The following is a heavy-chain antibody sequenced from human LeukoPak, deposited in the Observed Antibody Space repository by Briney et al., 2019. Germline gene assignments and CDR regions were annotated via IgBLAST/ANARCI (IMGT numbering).Heavy chain of an antibody. CDR1: GFTFSNYA. J-gene: IGHJ5*02. Sequence: PGGSLRLSCAASGFTFSNYAMNWVRQAPGKGLEWVSGLSDDGFKTYYADSVKGRFTISRDNSQSTLYLLMNSLRAEDTAIYYCAIGCRGDCLSSGYESWSQGILVTVSS. D-gene: IGHD2-21*02. V-gene: IGHV3-23*01. CDR3: AIGCRGDCLSSGYES. CDR2: LSDDGFKT.